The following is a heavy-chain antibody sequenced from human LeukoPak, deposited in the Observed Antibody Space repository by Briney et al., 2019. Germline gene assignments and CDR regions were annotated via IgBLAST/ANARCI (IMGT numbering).Heavy chain of an antibody. CDR1: GGSFSGYY. J-gene: IGHJ4*02. CDR2: IYYSGST. D-gene: IGHD1-26*01. Sequence: SETLSLTCAVYGGSFSGYYWSWIRQPPGKGLEWIGYIYYSGSTNYNPSLKSRVTISVDTSKNQFSLKLSSVTAADTAVYYCARGSGSYYMEPFDYWGQGTLVTVSS. V-gene: IGHV4-59*01. CDR3: ARGSGSYYMEPFDY.